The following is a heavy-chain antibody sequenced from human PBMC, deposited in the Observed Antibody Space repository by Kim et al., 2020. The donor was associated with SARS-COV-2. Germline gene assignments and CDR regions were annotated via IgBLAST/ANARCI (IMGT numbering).Heavy chain of an antibody. D-gene: IGHD6-13*01. Sequence: DSGKGRLTITRDNSKNKLYLQMNSLGAADTAVYYCAKNFGVTAGPYYFDYWGQGTLVTVSS. V-gene: IGHV3-30*02. CDR3: AKNFGVTAGPYYFDY. J-gene: IGHJ4*02.